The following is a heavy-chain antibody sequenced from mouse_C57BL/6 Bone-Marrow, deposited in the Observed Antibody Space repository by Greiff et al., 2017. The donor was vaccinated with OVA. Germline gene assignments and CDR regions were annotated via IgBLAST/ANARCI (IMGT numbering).Heavy chain of an antibody. CDR2: IDPSDSYT. V-gene: IGHV1-50*01. D-gene: IGHD4-1*01. CDR3: AELGRYWYFDV. CDR1: GYTFTSYW. Sequence: QVQLQQPGAELVKPGASVKLSCKASGYTFTSYWMQWVHQRPGQGLEWIGEIDPSDSYTNYNQKFKGKATLTVDTSSSTAYMQLRSLTSEDSAVYYCAELGRYWYFDVWGTGTTVTVSS. J-gene: IGHJ1*03.